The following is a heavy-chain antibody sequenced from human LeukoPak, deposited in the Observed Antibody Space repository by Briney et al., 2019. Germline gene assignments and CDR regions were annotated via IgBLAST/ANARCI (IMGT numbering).Heavy chain of an antibody. CDR1: GFTFSSHG. CDR3: AREAAWGNWYFDL. V-gene: IGHV3-30*03. CDR2: IGNDGRAK. Sequence: GRSLRLSCVASGFTFSSHGMHWVRQAPGKGLEWVAVIGNDGRAKRYAESVEGRITLSRDNSKNIHFLEMNSPRDGDTATYYCAREAAWGNWYFDLWGRGTLVTVSS. J-gene: IGHJ2*01. D-gene: IGHD3-16*01.